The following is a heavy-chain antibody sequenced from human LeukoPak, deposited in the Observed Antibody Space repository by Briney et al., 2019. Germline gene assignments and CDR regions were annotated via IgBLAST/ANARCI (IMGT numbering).Heavy chain of an antibody. J-gene: IGHJ4*02. CDR2: IKQDGSEK. CDR3: ATSVGDGYDSN. V-gene: IGHV3-7*01. Sequence: PGGSLRLSCAASEFTFSSYWMSWVRQAPGKGLEWVANIKQDGSEKYYVDSVKGRFTISRDNAKNSLYLQMNSLRAEDTAVYYCATSVGDGYDSNWGQGTLVTVSS. CDR1: EFTFSSYW. D-gene: IGHD5-12*01.